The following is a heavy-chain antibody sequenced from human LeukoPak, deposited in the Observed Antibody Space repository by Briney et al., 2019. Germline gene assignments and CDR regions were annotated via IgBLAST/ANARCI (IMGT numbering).Heavy chain of an antibody. CDR1: GFTFSSYG. V-gene: IGHV3-33*06. CDR3: AKRGGANSGSYSY. CDR2: IWYDGSNK. D-gene: IGHD1-26*01. J-gene: IGHJ4*02. Sequence: PGRSLRLSCAASGFTFSSYGMHWVRQAPGKGLEWVAVIWYDGSNKYYADSVKGRFTISRDNSKNTLYLQMNSLRAEDTAVYYCAKRGGANSGSYSYWGQGTLVTVSS.